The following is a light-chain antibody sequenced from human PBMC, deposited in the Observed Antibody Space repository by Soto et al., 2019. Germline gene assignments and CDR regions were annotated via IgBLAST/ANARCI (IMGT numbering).Light chain of an antibody. V-gene: IGKV3-20*01. CDR1: QSVSSN. J-gene: IGKJ1*01. CDR3: QQYGSSPPT. CDR2: AAS. Sequence: EIVMTQSPASLSVSPGERATLSCRASQSVSSNLAWYQQKPGQAPRLLIYAASSRATGIPDRFSGSGSGTDFTLTISRLEPEDFAMYYCQQYGSSPPTFGQGIKVDIK.